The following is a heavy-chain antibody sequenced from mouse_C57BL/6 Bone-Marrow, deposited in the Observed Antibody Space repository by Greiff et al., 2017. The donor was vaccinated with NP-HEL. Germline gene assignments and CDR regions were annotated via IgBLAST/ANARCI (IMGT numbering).Heavy chain of an antibody. Sequence: QVQLKQSGPELVRPGVSVKISCKGSGYTFTDYAMHWVKQSHAKSLEWIGVISTYYGDASYNQKFKDKATMTVDKSSSTAYMELARLTSEDSAVYYCARWTRLFPAYYYAPYYFDYWGQGTTLTVSS. V-gene: IGHV1-67*01. J-gene: IGHJ2*01. CDR1: GYTFTDYA. CDR2: ISTYYGDA. D-gene: IGHD1-1*01. CDR3: ARWTRLFPAYYYAPYYFDY.